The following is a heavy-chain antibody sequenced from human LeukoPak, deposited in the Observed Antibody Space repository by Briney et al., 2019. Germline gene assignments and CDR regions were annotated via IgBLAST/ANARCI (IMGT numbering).Heavy chain of an antibody. J-gene: IGHJ4*02. CDR1: GGSISSYY. Sequence: SETLSLTCTVSGGSISSYYWSWIRQPPGKGLEWIGYIYYSGSTNYNPSLRSRVTISVDTSKNQFSLKLSSVTAADTAVYYCARESSSGFYFHYWGQGALVTVSS. V-gene: IGHV4-59*01. CDR3: ARESSSGFYFHY. CDR2: IYYSGST. D-gene: IGHD6-19*01.